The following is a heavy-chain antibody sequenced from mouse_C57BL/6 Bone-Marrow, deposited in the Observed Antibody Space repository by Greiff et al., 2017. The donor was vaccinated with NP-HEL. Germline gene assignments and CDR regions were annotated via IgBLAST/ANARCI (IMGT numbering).Heavy chain of an antibody. CDR2: ISYDGSN. CDR1: GYSITSGYY. V-gene: IGHV3-6*01. J-gene: IGHJ3*01. CDR3: ASEVTAG. Sequence: EVKLMESGPGLVKPSQSLSLTCSVTGYSITSGYYWNWIRQFPGNKLEWMGYISYDGSNNYNPSLKNRISITRDTSKNQFFLKLNSVTTGDTATDNCASEVTAGWGQGTLVTVSA. D-gene: IGHD1-2*01.